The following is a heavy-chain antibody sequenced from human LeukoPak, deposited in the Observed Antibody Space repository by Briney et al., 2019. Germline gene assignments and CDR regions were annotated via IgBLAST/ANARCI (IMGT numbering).Heavy chain of an antibody. CDR1: GFSFSSYD. CDR2: ISRGVGTT. J-gene: IGHJ5*02. Sequence: PGGSLRLSCAASGFSFSSYDMRWVRQAPGKGLECVSTISRGVGTTGYADSVKGRFIISRDNSKNMLYLQMNNLRADDTPVYYCARKGQADDYGKPAWGQGTLVTVSS. D-gene: IGHD4-17*01. CDR3: ARKGQADDYGKPA. V-gene: IGHV3-23*01.